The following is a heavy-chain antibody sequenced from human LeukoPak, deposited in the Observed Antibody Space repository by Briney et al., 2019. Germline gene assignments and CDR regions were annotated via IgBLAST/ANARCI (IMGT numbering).Heavy chain of an antibody. CDR3: ARVGGSSSWLTVYYYYYYMDV. CDR1: GFTFSDHY. Sequence: GSLRLSCAASGFTFSDHYMDWVRQAPGKGLEWIGSIYYSGSTYYNPSLKSRVTISVDTSKNQFSLKLSSVTAADTAVYYCARVGGSSSWLTVYYYYYYMDVWGKGTTVTVSS. D-gene: IGHD6-13*01. V-gene: IGHV4-39*07. J-gene: IGHJ6*03. CDR2: IYYSGST.